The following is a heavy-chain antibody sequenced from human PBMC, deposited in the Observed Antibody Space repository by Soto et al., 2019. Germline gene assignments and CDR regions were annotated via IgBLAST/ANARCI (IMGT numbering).Heavy chain of an antibody. CDR2: IYYSGST. V-gene: IGHV4-31*03. CDR1: GGSISSGGYY. J-gene: IGHJ4*02. CDR3: AIARFLEWLPHFDY. Sequence: PSETLSLTCTVSGGSISSGGYYWSWIRQHPGKGLEWIGYIYYSGSTYYNPSLKSRVTISVDTSKNQFSLKLSSVTAADTAVYYCAIARFLEWLPHFDYWGQGTLVTVCS. D-gene: IGHD3-3*01.